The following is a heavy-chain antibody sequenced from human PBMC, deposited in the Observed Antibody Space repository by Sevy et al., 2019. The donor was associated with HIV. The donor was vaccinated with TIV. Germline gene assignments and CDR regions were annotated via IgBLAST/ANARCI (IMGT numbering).Heavy chain of an antibody. Sequence: GGYLRLSCAASGFTFRRYWMSWVRQAPGKGLEWEANIKQDGSEKYYVDSVKGRFTISRDNAKNSLYLQMNSLRAEDTAVYYCANLRDDSSGFRFDYWGQGTLVTISS. V-gene: IGHV3-7*01. CDR3: ANLRDDSSGFRFDY. CDR2: IKQDGSEK. D-gene: IGHD3-22*01. CDR1: GFTFRRYW. J-gene: IGHJ4*02.